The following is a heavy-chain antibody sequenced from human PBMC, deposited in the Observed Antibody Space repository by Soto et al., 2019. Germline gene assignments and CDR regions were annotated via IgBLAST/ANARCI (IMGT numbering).Heavy chain of an antibody. Sequence: SETLYLTCTVSGGSISSGDYYWSWIRQPPGKGLEWIGYIYYSGSTSYNASLKSRTSISADPSNNQFSLKLHSLTAADTAVYFCGTMPIVVEPAPMDVWGPGTSVT. CDR3: GTMPIVVEPAPMDV. D-gene: IGHD2-2*01. CDR1: GGSISSGDYY. CDR2: IYYSGST. V-gene: IGHV4-30-4*01. J-gene: IGHJ6*02.